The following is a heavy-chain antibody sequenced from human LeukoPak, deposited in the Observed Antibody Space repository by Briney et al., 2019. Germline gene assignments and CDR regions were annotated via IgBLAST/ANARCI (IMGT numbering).Heavy chain of an antibody. J-gene: IGHJ6*04. CDR1: GFTFSTYD. V-gene: IGHV3-23*01. Sequence: GGSLRLSCAASGFTFSTYDMSWVRQAPGKGLEWVSAISGSGGSTFYADSVKGRFTISRDNAKNSLYLQMNSLRAEDTAVYYCAELGITMIGGVWGKGTTVTISS. CDR2: ISGSGGST. CDR3: AELGITMIGGV. D-gene: IGHD3-10*02.